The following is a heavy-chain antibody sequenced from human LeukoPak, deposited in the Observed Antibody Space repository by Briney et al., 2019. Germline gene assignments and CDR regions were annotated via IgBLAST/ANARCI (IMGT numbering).Heavy chain of an antibody. Sequence: GRSLRLSCAASGFTFSSYGMHWVRQAPGKGLEWVAVIWYDGSDKYYADSVKGRFTISRENSKNTLYLQMNSLRAEDTAVYYCARDITVTSTTYFDYWGQGTLVTVSS. V-gene: IGHV3-33*01. J-gene: IGHJ4*02. CDR2: IWYDGSDK. CDR3: ARDITVTSTTYFDY. D-gene: IGHD4-17*01. CDR1: GFTFSSYG.